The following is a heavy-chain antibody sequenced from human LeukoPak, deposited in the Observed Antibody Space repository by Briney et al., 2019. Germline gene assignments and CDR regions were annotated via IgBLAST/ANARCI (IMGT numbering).Heavy chain of an antibody. CDR1: GKTLIELS. CDR2: FDPEDGET. V-gene: IGHV1-24*01. D-gene: IGHD3-10*01. Sequence: GASVKVSCKVSGKTLIELSMHWVRQAPGKGLEWMGGFDPEDGETIYGEKFQGRITMTEDTSTDTAYMELSSLRSEDTAVYYCARGGYYYGSGSYSHYYYYGMDVWGQGTTVTVSS. CDR3: ARGGYYYGSGSYSHYYYYGMDV. J-gene: IGHJ6*02.